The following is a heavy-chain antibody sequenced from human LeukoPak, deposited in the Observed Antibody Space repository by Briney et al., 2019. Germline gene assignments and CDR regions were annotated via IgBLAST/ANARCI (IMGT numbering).Heavy chain of an antibody. CDR2: IIPILGIA. CDR3: ARGEDPSDFGVVTIDY. Sequence: VASVKVSCKASGGTFSSYTISWVRQAPGQGLEWMGRIIPILGIASYAQKFQGRVTITADKSTSTAYMELSSLRSEDTAVYYCARGEDPSDFGVVTIDYWGQGTLVTVSS. V-gene: IGHV1-69*02. CDR1: GGTFSSYT. D-gene: IGHD3-3*01. J-gene: IGHJ4*02.